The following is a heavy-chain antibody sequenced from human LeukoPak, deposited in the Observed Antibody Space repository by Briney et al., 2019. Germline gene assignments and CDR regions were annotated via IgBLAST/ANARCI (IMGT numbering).Heavy chain of an antibody. CDR2: ITSDGST. Sequence: GGTLRLSCEASGLNFSNYGMSWVRQAPGKGLEWVSGITSDGSTYYADSVKGRFTISRDNSKNTLYLQMNSLRAEDTAVYYCAKRIQSAMATGYWGQGTLVTVSS. D-gene: IGHD5-18*01. CDR1: GLNFSNYG. V-gene: IGHV3-23*01. CDR3: AKRIQSAMATGY. J-gene: IGHJ4*02.